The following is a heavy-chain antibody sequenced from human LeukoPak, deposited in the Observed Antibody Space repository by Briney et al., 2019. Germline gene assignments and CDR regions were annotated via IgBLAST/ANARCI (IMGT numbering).Heavy chain of an antibody. CDR1: GGSFSGYY. Sequence: SETLSLTCAVYGGSFSGYYWSWIRQPPGKGLEWIGEINHSGSTNYNPSLKSRVTISVDTSKNQFSLKLSSVAAADTAVYYCARGRDYWGQGTLVTVSS. J-gene: IGHJ4*02. CDR3: ARGRDY. CDR2: INHSGST. V-gene: IGHV4-34*01.